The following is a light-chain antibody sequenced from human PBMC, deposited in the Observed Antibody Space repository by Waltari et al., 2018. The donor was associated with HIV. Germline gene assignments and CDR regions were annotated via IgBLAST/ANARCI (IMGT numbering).Light chain of an antibody. CDR2: WAS. J-gene: IGKJ4*01. CDR3: QQYYSLGPT. CDR1: RTILFSSENRNC. Sequence: DIVMTQSPNSLAVSLGERATIHCRSSRTILFSSENRNCLAWYQQKPGQSPKLLIYWASTRASGVPDRFSGSGSGTNFSLTISSLQTDDVALYYCQQYYSLGPTFGGGTKVEIK. V-gene: IGKV4-1*01.